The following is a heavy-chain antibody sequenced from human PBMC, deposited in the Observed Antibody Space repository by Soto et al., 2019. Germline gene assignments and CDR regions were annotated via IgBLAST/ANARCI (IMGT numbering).Heavy chain of an antibody. CDR1: GFTFSSYA. CDR2: ISYDGSNK. V-gene: IGHV3-30-3*01. CDR3: AREGAYCSGGSCSYFDY. J-gene: IGHJ4*02. Sequence: GGSLRLSCAASGFTFSSYAMHWVRQAPGKGLEWVAVISYDGSNKYYADSVKGRFTISRDNSKNTLYLQMNSLRAEDTAVYYCAREGAYCSGGSCSYFDYWGQGTLVTVSS. D-gene: IGHD2-15*01.